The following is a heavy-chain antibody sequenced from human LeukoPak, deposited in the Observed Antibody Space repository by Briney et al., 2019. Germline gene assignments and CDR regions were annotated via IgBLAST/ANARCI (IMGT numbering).Heavy chain of an antibody. CDR2: SRNKDHSHTT. Sequence: QPGGSLRLSCVASGLTFSDNYMDWVRQAPGKGLEWVCRSRNKDHSHTTEYAASVEGRFSISRDDSKKSLYLQMNSLKTEDTAVYYCANFFGNNFGYWGQGTLVTVSS. D-gene: IGHD3-16*01. CDR3: ANFFGNNFGY. J-gene: IGHJ4*02. V-gene: IGHV3-72*01. CDR1: GLTFSDNY.